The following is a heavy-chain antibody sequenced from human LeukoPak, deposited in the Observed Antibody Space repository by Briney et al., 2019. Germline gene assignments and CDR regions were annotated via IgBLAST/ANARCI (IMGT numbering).Heavy chain of an antibody. CDR1: GFTFNSIW. D-gene: IGHD1-26*01. V-gene: IGHV3-11*04. Sequence: GGSLRLSCAASGFTFNSIWMSWVRQAPGKGLEWVSYISSSGSTIYYADSVKGRFTISRDNAKNSLYLQMNSLRAEDTAVYYCARVLFYYNWFDPWGQGTLVTVSS. CDR3: ARVLFYYNWFDP. CDR2: ISSSGSTI. J-gene: IGHJ5*02.